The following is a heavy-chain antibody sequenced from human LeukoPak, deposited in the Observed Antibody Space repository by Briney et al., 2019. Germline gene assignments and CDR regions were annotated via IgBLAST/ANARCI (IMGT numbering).Heavy chain of an antibody. V-gene: IGHV3-48*01. Sequence: QPGGSLRLSCATSGFTLSSYSMNWVRQAPGKGLEGVSYISSGSTTIYYADSVKGRFTISRDNAKNSLYLQMNRQRAEDAAVYYCARDVEQWLVRVYYFDYWGQGPLVTVSS. CDR3: ARDVEQWLVRVYYFDY. CDR2: ISSGSTTI. CDR1: GFTLSSYS. J-gene: IGHJ4*02. D-gene: IGHD6-19*01.